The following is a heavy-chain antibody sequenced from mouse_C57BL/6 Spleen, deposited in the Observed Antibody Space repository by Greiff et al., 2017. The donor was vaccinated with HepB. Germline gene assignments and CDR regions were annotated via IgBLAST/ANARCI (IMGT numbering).Heavy chain of an antibody. CDR3: ANLDY. CDR2: INPSNGGT. V-gene: IGHV1-53*01. J-gene: IGHJ2*01. Sequence: QVQLKESGAELMKPGASVKLSCKATGYTFTGYWIEWVKQRPGQGLEWIGNINPSNGGTNYNEKFKSKATLTVDKSSSTAYMQLSSLTSEDSAVYYCANLDYWGQGTTLTVSS. CDR1: GYTFTGYW.